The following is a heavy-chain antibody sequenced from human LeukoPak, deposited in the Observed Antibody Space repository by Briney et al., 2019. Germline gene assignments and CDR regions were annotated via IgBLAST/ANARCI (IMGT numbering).Heavy chain of an antibody. V-gene: IGHV4-59*01. CDR2: IYYSGST. D-gene: IGHD6-25*01. CDR1: GGSISSYY. CDR3: ATGRAAAGSLGY. Sequence: PSETLSLTCTVSGGSISSYYWSWIRQPPGKGLEWIGYIYYSGSTNYNPSLKSRVTISVDTSKNQFSLKLSSVTAADTAVYYCATGRAAAGSLGYWGQGTLVTVSS. J-gene: IGHJ4*02.